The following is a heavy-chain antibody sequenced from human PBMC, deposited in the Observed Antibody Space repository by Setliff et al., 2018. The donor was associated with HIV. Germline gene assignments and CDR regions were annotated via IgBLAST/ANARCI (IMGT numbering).Heavy chain of an antibody. CDR2: IYTTGST. V-gene: IGHV4-61*09. CDR1: GGSIGSGSHY. J-gene: IGHJ2*01. Sequence: ASETLSLTCTVSGGSIGSGSHYWSWIRQPAGKGLEWIGHIYTTGSTNYNPSLKSRVTISADTSNNQFSLRLNSLTAADTAIYYCARGAEYPNWYFDLWGRGTLVTVSS. CDR3: ARGAEYPNWYFDL.